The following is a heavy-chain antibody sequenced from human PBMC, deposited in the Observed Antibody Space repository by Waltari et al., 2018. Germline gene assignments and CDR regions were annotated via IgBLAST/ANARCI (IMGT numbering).Heavy chain of an antibody. D-gene: IGHD1-26*01. J-gene: IGHJ4*02. Sequence: QLQLQESGPGLVKPSETLSLTCTVSGGSISSHYWSWIRQPPGKGLEWIGYIYYSGRTNFNPSLKSRVTISVDTSKNQFSLKLSSVTAADTAVYYCARDSDLSYSGFDYWGQGTLVTVSS. CDR1: GGSISSHY. V-gene: IGHV4-59*11. CDR3: ARDSDLSYSGFDY. CDR2: IYYSGRT.